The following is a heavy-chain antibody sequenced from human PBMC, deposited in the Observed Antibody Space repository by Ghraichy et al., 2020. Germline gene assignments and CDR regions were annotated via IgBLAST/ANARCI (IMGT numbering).Heavy chain of an antibody. CDR2: VYYSWST. V-gene: IGHV4-39*01. D-gene: IGHD5-12*01. J-gene: IGHJ4*02. Sequence: SETLSLTCAVSGASINNNNYYWGWFRQPPGRGLEWIGSVYYSWSTYYNPSLKRRVTISVDTSTNHFSLRLSSVTTTDTAVYFCARKWLRPTFDYWGQGALVTVSS. CDR1: GASINNNNYY. CDR3: ARKWLRPTFDY.